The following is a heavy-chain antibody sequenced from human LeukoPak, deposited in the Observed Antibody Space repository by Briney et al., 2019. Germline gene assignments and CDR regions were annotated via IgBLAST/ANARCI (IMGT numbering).Heavy chain of an antibody. V-gene: IGHV4-59*01. CDR1: GGSISSYY. J-gene: IGHJ4*02. D-gene: IGHD3-10*01. CDR2: IYYSGST. CDR3: ARDSILFGEFDY. Sequence: SETLSLTCTVSGGSISSYYWSWIRQPPGKGLEWIGYIYYSGSTNYNPSLKSRVTISVDTSKNQFSLKLSSVTAADTAVYYCARDSILFGEFDYWGQGTLVTVSS.